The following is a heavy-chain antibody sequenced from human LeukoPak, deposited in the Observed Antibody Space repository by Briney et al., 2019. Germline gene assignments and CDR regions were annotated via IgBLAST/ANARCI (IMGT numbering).Heavy chain of an antibody. Sequence: GGSLTLSCAASGFTFSTFALSWFCQAPGKGLEWVSAISVVSRTYYAGSVKGRFAISRDNSENTLFLHMNSLRTEDTAIYFCAKEVPGRGWYTVDYWGQGTLVTVSS. D-gene: IGHD6-19*01. J-gene: IGHJ4*02. CDR2: ISVVSRT. V-gene: IGHV3-23*01. CDR1: GFTFSTFA. CDR3: AKEVPGRGWYTVDY.